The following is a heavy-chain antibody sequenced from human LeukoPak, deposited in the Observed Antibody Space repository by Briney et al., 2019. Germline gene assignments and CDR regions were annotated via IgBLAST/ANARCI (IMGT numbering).Heavy chain of an antibody. D-gene: IGHD6-13*01. J-gene: IGHJ4*02. CDR1: GGTFSSYA. CDR2: IIPIFGTA. V-gene: IGHV1-69*13. CDR3: ASRSNSSSWSFDC. Sequence: ASVKVSCKTSGGTFSSYAISWVRQAPGQGLEWMGGIIPIFGTANYAQKFQGRVTITADESTSTAYMELSSLRSEDTAVYYCASRSNSSSWSFDCWGQGTLVTVSS.